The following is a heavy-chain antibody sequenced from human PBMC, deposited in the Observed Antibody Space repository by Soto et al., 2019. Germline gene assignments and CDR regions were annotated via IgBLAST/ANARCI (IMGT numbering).Heavy chain of an antibody. V-gene: IGHV1-18*04. CDR2: LSAYSGNT. Sequence: ASVKGCCKDSSYSFTIYDIRWVRQAPGQGLEWMGWLSAYSGNTNYAQKLQGRGTMTTDTSTSTAYLELRSLRSDDTAVYYCARAGPAPTQHPRTNFQWLEDLSGDYYDMDVWGQGTTVTVSS. D-gene: IGHD6-19*01. J-gene: IGHJ6*02. CDR3: ARAGPAPTQHPRTNFQWLEDLSGDYYDMDV. CDR1: SYSFTIYD.